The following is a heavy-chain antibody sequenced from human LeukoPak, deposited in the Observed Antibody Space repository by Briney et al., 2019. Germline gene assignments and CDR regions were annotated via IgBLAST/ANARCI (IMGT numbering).Heavy chain of an antibody. CDR2: INSDGSMT. CDR3: ARDSPKVWFGELWPNKNYYYYYMDV. CDR1: GFSLSGYW. V-gene: IGHV3-74*01. Sequence: GGSLRLSCAASGFSLSGYWMHWVRQAPGKGLVWVSRINSDGSMTYYADSVKGRFTISRDNAKNSLYLQMNSLRAEDTAVYYCARDSPKVWFGELWPNKNYYYYYMDVWGKGTTVTISS. D-gene: IGHD3-10*01. J-gene: IGHJ6*03.